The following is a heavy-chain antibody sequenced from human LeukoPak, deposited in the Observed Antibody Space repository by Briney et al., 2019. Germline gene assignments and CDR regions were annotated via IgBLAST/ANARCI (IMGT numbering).Heavy chain of an antibody. CDR3: ARDSWYSYGYSYYYYGMDV. V-gene: IGHV4-59*01. Sequence: SETLSLTCTVSGGSISSYYWSWIRQPPGKGLEWIGYIYYSGSTNYNPSLESRVTISVDTSKNQFSLKLSSVSAADTAVYCCARDSWYSYGYSYYYYGMDVWGQGTTVTVSS. CDR1: GGSISSYY. J-gene: IGHJ6*02. D-gene: IGHD5-18*01. CDR2: IYYSGST.